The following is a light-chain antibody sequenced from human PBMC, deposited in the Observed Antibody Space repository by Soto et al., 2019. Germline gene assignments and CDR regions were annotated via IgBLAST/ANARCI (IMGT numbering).Light chain of an antibody. CDR2: EVT. Sequence: QSALTQPRSVSGSPGQSVTISCTGTSNDVGAYNYVFWYQHHPGKAPKLMIYEVTKRPSGVPDRFSGSKSGNTASLTVSGLQADDEADYYCSSYGGIDNFVVFGGGTKLTVL. J-gene: IGLJ2*01. CDR3: SSYGGIDNFVV. V-gene: IGLV2-11*01. CDR1: SNDVGAYNY.